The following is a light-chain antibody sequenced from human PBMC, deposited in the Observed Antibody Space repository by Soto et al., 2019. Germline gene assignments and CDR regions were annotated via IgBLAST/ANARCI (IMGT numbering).Light chain of an antibody. CDR2: GAS. Sequence: DIQMTQSPSSLSTSVGDRVTITCRTSQSVSTYLNWYQQRPGKAPKLLIYGASSLQSGVPSRFSGSGSGTHFTLTISSLQPEYFATYYCQEGPILLTFGGGTKVDIK. V-gene: IGKV1-39*01. J-gene: IGKJ4*01. CDR1: QSVSTY. CDR3: QEGPILLT.